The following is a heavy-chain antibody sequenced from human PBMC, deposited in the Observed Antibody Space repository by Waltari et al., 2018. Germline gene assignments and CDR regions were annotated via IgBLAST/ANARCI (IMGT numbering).Heavy chain of an antibody. D-gene: IGHD3-16*02. CDR1: GLSISGYT. J-gene: IGHJ4*02. V-gene: IGHV1-69*12. CDR3: ARGYRYDSSERFYLDY. Sequence: QVQLAQSGAEVKSPGSSVTISRKAYGLSISGYTSSWVRQAPGQGLEWMGGFIPLSGSQIYTQKCQGRLTITADGSTRTTVMELRNLKYEDTAVYFCARGYRYDSSERFYLDYWGQGTPVIVS. CDR2: FIPLSGSQ.